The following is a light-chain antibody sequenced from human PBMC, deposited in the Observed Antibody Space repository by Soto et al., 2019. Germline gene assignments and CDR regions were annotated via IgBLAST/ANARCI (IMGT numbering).Light chain of an antibody. V-gene: IGKV1-5*03. J-gene: IGKJ2*01. Sequence: DIQMTQSPSTLSASVGDRVSITCRASQSLNSWLAWYQQKPGKAPKLLIYKTSTYESGVPSMFSGSGSGTDFTLTISNLQPDDFATYYCQQYNTYSFGQGTKLEIK. CDR2: KTS. CDR1: QSLNSW. CDR3: QQYNTYS.